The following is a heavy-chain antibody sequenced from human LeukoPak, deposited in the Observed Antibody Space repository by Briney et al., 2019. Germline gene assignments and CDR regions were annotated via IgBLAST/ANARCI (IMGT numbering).Heavy chain of an antibody. V-gene: IGHV3-30*18. CDR3: AKDFGSLWHIVVVTATYFDY. Sequence: GRSLRLSCAASGFTFSSYGMHWVRQAPGKGLEWVAVISYDGSNKYYADSVKGRFTISRDNSKNTLYLQMNSLRAEDTAVYYCAKDFGSLWHIVVVTATYFDYWGQGTLVTVSS. D-gene: IGHD2-21*02. J-gene: IGHJ4*02. CDR2: ISYDGSNK. CDR1: GFTFSSYG.